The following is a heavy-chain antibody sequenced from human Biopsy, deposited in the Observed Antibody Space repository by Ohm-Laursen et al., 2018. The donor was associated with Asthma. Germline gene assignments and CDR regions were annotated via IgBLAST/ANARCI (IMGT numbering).Heavy chain of an antibody. V-gene: IGHV3-53*01. CDR2: IYSGGTS. D-gene: IGHD4-23*01. CDR1: GFAVSRDH. Sequence: SLRLSCAASGFAVSRDHMFWVRQAPGKGLEWVSVIYSGGTSHTADSVRGRFTISRDYSKNTLYLQMHSLRAEDTAVYYCARGDGSNWSHYYFDYWGQGTLVTASS. CDR3: ARGDGSNWSHYYFDY. J-gene: IGHJ4*02.